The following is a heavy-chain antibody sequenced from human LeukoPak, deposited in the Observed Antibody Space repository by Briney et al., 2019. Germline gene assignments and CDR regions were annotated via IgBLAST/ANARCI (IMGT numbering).Heavy chain of an antibody. CDR1: GYTFTSYG. V-gene: IGHV1-18*01. Sequence: ASVKVSCKASGYTFTSYGISWVRQAPGQGLEWMGWISAYNGNTNYAQKLQGRVTMTTDTSTSTAYMELRSLRSEDTAVYYCARDGGPGYYYYYYMDVWGKGTTVTVSS. J-gene: IGHJ6*03. CDR3: ARDGGPGYYYYYYMDV. D-gene: IGHD2-15*01. CDR2: ISAYNGNT.